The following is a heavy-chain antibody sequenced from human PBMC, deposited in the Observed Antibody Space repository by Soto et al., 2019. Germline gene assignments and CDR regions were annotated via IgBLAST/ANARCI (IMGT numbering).Heavy chain of an antibody. D-gene: IGHD1-26*01. Sequence: GGSLRLSCAASGFTFSNAWMSWVRQAPGKGLEWVGHIKSKTDGGTTDYAAPVKGRITISRDDPKNTLYLQMNSLKTEDTAVYYCFSETVGARPRNYLTIWGQGTLVIVSS. CDR1: GFTFSNAW. CDR3: FSETVGARPRNYLTI. J-gene: IGHJ1*01. V-gene: IGHV3-15*01. CDR2: IKSKTDGGTT.